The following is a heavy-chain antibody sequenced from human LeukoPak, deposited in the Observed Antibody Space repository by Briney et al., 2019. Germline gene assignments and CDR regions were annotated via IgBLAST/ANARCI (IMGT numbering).Heavy chain of an antibody. CDR1: GGSFSGYY. V-gene: IGHV4-34*01. Sequence: ASEILSLTCAVYGGSFSGYYWSWIRQPPGKGLEWIGEINHRGGTNYNPPLKSRVTISVDTSKNQFSLKLNSVTAADTALYYCARAPSDGSYSDAFDIWGQGTMVTVSS. CDR3: ARAPSDGSYSDAFDI. J-gene: IGHJ3*02. D-gene: IGHD1-26*01. CDR2: INHRGGT.